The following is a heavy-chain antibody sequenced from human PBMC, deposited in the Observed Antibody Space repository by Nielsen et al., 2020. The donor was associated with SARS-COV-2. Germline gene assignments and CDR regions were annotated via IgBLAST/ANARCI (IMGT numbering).Heavy chain of an antibody. CDR2: IWYDGSNK. CDR1: GFTFSSYG. V-gene: IGHV3-33*01. J-gene: IGHJ4*02. D-gene: IGHD4-17*01. CDR3: ARASLDEDDYGPTTYYPDY. Sequence: GGSLRLSCAASGFTFSSYGMHWVRQAPGKGLEWVAVIWYDGSNKYYADSVKGRFTISRDNSKNTLYLQMNSLRAEDTAVYYCARASLDEDDYGPTTYYPDYWGQGTLVTVSS.